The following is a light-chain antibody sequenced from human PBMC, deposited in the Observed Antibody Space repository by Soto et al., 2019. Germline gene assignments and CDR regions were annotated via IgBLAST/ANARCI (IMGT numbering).Light chain of an antibody. J-gene: IGKJ1*01. CDR1: QSISSW. CDR2: KAS. Sequence: DIQMTQSPSTLSASVGDRVTITCRASQSISSWLAWYQQKPGKAPKLLIYKASSLDSGVPSRFSGSGSGTEFTLTSSSLQADDFATYYCQHYNIYWTFGQGTKVEIK. V-gene: IGKV1-5*03. CDR3: QHYNIYWT.